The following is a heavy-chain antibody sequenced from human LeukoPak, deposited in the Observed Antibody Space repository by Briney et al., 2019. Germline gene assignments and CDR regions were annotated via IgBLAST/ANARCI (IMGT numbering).Heavy chain of an antibody. CDR2: IIPIFGTA. CDR3: ARDNSVGDIAWWFDP. Sequence: ASVKVSGKASGGTFSSYAISWVRQAPGQGLEWMGGIIPIFGTANYAQKFQGRVTITADESTSTAYMELSSLRSEDTAVYYCARDNSVGDIAWWFDPWGQGTLVTVSS. V-gene: IGHV1-69*01. D-gene: IGHD3-16*02. CDR1: GGTFSSYA. J-gene: IGHJ5*02.